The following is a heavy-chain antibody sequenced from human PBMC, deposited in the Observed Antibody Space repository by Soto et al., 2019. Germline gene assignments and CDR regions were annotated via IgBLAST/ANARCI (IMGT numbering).Heavy chain of an antibody. D-gene: IGHD3-10*01. CDR2: IYYSGST. CDR3: ARVPGSDYYYGMDV. V-gene: IGHV4-31*03. J-gene: IGHJ6*02. CDR1: GGSISSGGYY. Sequence: SETLSLTCTVSGGSISSGGYYWSWIRQHPGKGLEWIGYIYYSGSTYYNPSLKSRVTISVDTSKNQFSLKLSSVTAADTAVYYCARVPGSDYYYGMDVWGQGTTVTVSS.